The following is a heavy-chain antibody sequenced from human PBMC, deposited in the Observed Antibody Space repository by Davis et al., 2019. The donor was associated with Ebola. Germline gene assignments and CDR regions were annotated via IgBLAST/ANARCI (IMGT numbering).Heavy chain of an antibody. CDR3: ARQTGSPSRGTGHTFDY. CDR1: GASIRTYY. CDR2: IDNSGIT. J-gene: IGHJ4*02. D-gene: IGHD3/OR15-3a*01. V-gene: IGHV4-59*08. Sequence: SETLSPTFSVPGASIRTYYWTWVRQLPGKGLEWCGFIDNSGITHYNPFLKSRVTITIDTSKNQFSLQVRSVTAEDTAIDYCARQTGSPSRGTGHTFDYWGSGTLVTVSS.